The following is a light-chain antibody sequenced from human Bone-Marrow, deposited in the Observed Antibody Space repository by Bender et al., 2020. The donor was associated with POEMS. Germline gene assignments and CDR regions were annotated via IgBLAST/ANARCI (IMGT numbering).Light chain of an antibody. V-gene: IGLV2-14*01. J-gene: IGLJ2*01. CDR3: SSYATSRTLL. CDR1: SSDVGGWHY. CDR2: DID. Sequence: QSALTQPASVSGSPGESITISCTGTSSDVGGWHYVSWYQQHPGKAPKLMIYDIDNRPSGVSNRFSGSKSDNTASLTISGLQTEDEAEYYCSSYATSRTLLFGGGTKVTVL.